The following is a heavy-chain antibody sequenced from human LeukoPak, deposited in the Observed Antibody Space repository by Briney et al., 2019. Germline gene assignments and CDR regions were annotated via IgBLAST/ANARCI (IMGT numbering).Heavy chain of an antibody. D-gene: IGHD3-22*01. CDR1: GYSFTSYW. CDR3: ARHAIDDSSGYYYDAFDI. J-gene: IGHJ3*02. Sequence: GESLKISCKGSGYSFTSYWIGWVRQMPGKGLEWMGIIYSGDSDTRYSPSFQGQVTISADKSISTAYLQWSSLKASDTAMYYCARHAIDDSSGYYYDAFDIWGQGTMVTVSS. V-gene: IGHV5-51*01. CDR2: IYSGDSDT.